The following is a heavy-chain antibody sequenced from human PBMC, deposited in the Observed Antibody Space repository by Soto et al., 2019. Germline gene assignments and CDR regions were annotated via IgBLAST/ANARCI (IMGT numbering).Heavy chain of an antibody. V-gene: IGHV3-30*18. CDR3: AKDWVGGSNKYYFEY. CDR1: GFTFRDYG. D-gene: IGHD1-26*01. Sequence: QVQLVESGGGVVRPGRSLRLSCVASGFTFRDYGMHWVRQAPGKGLEWVAGISHHGLKEHYADSVKGRFTISRDNSKKTVSLQLNSLRGDDTAVYYCAKDWVGGSNKYYFEYWGKGTLVTVSS. CDR2: ISHHGLKE. J-gene: IGHJ4*02.